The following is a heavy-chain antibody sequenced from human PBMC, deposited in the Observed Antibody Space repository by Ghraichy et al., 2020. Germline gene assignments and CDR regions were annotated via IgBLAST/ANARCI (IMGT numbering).Heavy chain of an antibody. CDR1: GFTFSSYA. CDR3: AKGSVDYYGMDV. D-gene: IGHD2-21*01. V-gene: IGHV3-23*01. Sequence: LSLTCAASGFTFSSYAMSWVRQAPGKGLEWVSAISGSGGSTYYADSVKGRFTISRDNSKNTLYLQMNSLRAEDTAVYYCAKGSVDYYGMDVWGQGTTVTVSS. J-gene: IGHJ6*02. CDR2: ISGSGGST.